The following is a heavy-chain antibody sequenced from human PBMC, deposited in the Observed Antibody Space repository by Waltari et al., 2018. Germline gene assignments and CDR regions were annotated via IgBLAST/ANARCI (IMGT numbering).Heavy chain of an antibody. V-gene: IGHV4-4*07. J-gene: IGHJ4*02. Sequence: QVQLQESGPGLVKPSETLSLTCTVSGGSISSYYWSWIRQPAGKGLEGIGRIYTSGSTNYNPSLKSRVTISVDKSKNQFSLKLSSVTAADTAVYYCARAGKAGSYWVIDYWGQGTLVTVSS. CDR1: GGSISSYY. D-gene: IGHD1-26*01. CDR3: ARAGKAGSYWVIDY. CDR2: IYTSGST.